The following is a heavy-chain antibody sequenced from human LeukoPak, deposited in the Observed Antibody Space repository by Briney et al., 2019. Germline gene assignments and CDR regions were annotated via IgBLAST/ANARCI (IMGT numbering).Heavy chain of an antibody. V-gene: IGHV3-21*01. J-gene: IGHJ4*02. CDR2: ISSSSSYI. CDR1: GFTFSSYS. Sequence: GGSLRLSCAASGFTFSSYSMNWVRQAPGKGLEWVASISSSSSYIYYADSVKGRFTISRDNAKNSLYLQMNSLTADDTAVYYCARGQRLEQDYWGQGTLVTVSS. D-gene: IGHD1/OR15-1a*01. CDR3: ARGQRLEQDY.